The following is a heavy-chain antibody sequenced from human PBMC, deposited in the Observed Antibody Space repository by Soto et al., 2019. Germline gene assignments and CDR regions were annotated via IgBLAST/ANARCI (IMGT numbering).Heavy chain of an antibody. J-gene: IGHJ6*02. CDR3: ARHGGSLLWFGELLFPYYYYGMDV. Sequence: PGESLKISCKGSGYGFTSYWIGWVRQMPGKGLEWMGITYPGDSDTRYSPSFQGQVTISADKSISTAYLQWSSLKASDTAMYYCARHGGSLLWFGELLFPYYYYGMDVWGQGTTVTVSS. D-gene: IGHD3-10*01. CDR1: GYGFTSYW. CDR2: TYPGDSDT. V-gene: IGHV5-51*01.